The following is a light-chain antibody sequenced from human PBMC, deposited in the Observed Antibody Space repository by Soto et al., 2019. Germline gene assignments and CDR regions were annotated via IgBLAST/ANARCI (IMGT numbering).Light chain of an antibody. J-gene: IGKJ5*01. V-gene: IGKV3-15*01. CDR2: GIS. CDR1: QRVGSN. CDR3: LQYTSWPIP. Sequence: ELVLTQSPATRSLSPGERATLSCRASQRVGSNFLAWYQQKPGQAPRLLIYGISARDIGVQDSLSGSGSGTEFTLTISSVQSEDFAVYYCLQYTSWPIPFGQGTRLEIK.